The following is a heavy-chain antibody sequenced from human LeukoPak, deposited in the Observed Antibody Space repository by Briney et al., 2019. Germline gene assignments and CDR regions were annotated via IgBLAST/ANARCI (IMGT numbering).Heavy chain of an antibody. J-gene: IGHJ6*02. D-gene: IGHD3-9*01. CDR3: ARDVLTGFRYFYYGMDV. Sequence: GASVKVSCKASGYTFTGYYMHWVRQAPGQGLEWMGWINPNSGGTNYAQKFQGRVTMTRDTSISTAYMELSRLRSDDTAVYYCARDVLTGFRYFYYGMDVWGQGTTVTVSS. V-gene: IGHV1-2*02. CDR1: GYTFTGYY. CDR2: INPNSGGT.